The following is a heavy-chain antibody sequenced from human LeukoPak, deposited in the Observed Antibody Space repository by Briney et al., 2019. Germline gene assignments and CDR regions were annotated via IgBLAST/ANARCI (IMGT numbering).Heavy chain of an antibody. CDR1: GFTFDDYG. D-gene: IGHD5-18*01. CDR3: AKSHGYSYGFDY. CDR2: INWNGGST. Sequence: PGGSLRLSCAASGFTFDDYGMSWVRQAPGKGLEWVSGINWNGGSTGYADSVKGRFTISRDNAKNSLYLQMNSLRAEDTALYYCAKSHGYSYGFDYWGQGTLVTVSS. V-gene: IGHV3-20*04. J-gene: IGHJ4*02.